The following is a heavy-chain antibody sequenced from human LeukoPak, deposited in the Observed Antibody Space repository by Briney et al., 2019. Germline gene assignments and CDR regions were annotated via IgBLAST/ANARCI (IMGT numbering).Heavy chain of an antibody. CDR2: ISYDGSNK. V-gene: IGHV3-30-3*01. D-gene: IGHD4-11*01. J-gene: IGHJ3*02. CDR1: GFTFSSYA. Sequence: PGGSLRLSCAASGFTFSSYAMHWVRQAPGKGLEWVAVISYDGSNKYYADSVKGRFTISRDNSKNTLYLQMNSLRAEDTAVYYCARDFYSNGAFDIWGQGTMVTVSS. CDR3: ARDFYSNGAFDI.